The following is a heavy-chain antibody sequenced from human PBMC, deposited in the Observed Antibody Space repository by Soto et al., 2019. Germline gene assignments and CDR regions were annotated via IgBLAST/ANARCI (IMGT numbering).Heavy chain of an antibody. CDR1: GYSFATYW. D-gene: IGHD2-15*01. Sequence: PGESLKISCKGAGYSFATYWIGWVRQMPAKGLEWMGIIYPGDSDTIYSPSFQGQVTISADKSISTAYLQWSSLKASDTAMYYRATSRDGGSRHFDYWGQGTLVTVSS. J-gene: IGHJ4*02. V-gene: IGHV5-51*01. CDR3: ATSRDGGSRHFDY. CDR2: IYPGDSDT.